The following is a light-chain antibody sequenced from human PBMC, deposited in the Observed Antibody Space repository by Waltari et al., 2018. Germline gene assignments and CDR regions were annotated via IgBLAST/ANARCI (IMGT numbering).Light chain of an antibody. V-gene: IGLV2-18*02. CDR1: SSDVGGYND. Sequence: QAALIQPPSVSKSLGQSVTISCTGTSSDVGGYNDVSWYVQVPGTAPRLLIFEVNNRPSGGSDRFSGSKSGNTASLTISGLQAEDEADYYCCSFRSPTTWVFGGGTRLIVL. CDR2: EVN. J-gene: IGLJ3*02. CDR3: CSFRSPTTWV.